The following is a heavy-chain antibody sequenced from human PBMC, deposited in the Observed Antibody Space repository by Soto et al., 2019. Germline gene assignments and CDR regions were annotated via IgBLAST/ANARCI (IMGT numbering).Heavy chain of an antibody. CDR3: ARGSYGDY. V-gene: IGHV1-18*01. CDR1: GYAFTTYG. D-gene: IGHD3-10*01. CDR2: ISAHNGNT. Sequence: QVHLVQSGAEVKKPGASVKVSCKGSGYAFTTYGITWVRQAPGQGLEWMGWISAHNGNTNYAQKLQGRVTVTRATSMSTAYLELSSLRSDDTGVYYCARGSYGDYWGQGALVTVSS. J-gene: IGHJ4*02.